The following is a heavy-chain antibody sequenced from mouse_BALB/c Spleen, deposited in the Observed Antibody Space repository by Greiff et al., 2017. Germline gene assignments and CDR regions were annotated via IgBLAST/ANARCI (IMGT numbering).Heavy chain of an antibody. D-gene: IGHD2-4*01. CDR2: INSNGGST. CDR3: ARWGLGWYFDV. J-gene: IGHJ1*01. Sequence: EVKLVESGGGLVQPGGSLKLSCAASGFTFSSYGMSWVRQTPDKRLELVATINSNGGSTYYPDSVKGRFTISRDNAKNTLYLQMSSLKSEDTAMYYCARWGLGWYFDVWGAGTTVTVSS. V-gene: IGHV5-6-3*01. CDR1: GFTFSSYG.